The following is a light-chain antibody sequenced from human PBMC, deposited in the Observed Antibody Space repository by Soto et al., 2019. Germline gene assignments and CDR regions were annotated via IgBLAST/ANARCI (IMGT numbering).Light chain of an antibody. CDR1: QSFRNY. J-gene: IGKJ1*01. CDR2: GAS. Sequence: IVMTQSPATLSVSPGERATLSCRASQSFRNYLAWYQQRPGQAPRLLIFGASTRATDIPARFSGSGSGKEFTLTFSSLQSEDFAVYYCRQYNNWPRTFGQGTKV. V-gene: IGKV3-15*01. CDR3: RQYNNWPRT.